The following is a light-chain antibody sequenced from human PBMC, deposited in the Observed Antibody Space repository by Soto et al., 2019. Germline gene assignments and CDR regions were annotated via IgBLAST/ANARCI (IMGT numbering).Light chain of an antibody. CDR2: NTN. J-gene: IGLJ3*02. CDR1: SGSVSNSYF. V-gene: IGLV8-61*01. CDR3: ALFMGGGISL. Sequence: QAVVTQEPSFSVSPGGTVKLTCTLSSGSVSNSYFPSWYQQTPGQAPRTLIYNTNSRSSGVPDRFSASILGNKAALTITGAQADDESDYYCALFMGGGISLFGGGTKLTVL.